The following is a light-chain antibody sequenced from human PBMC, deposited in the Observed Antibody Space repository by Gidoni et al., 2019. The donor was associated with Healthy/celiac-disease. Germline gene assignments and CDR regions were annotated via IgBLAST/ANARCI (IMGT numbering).Light chain of an antibody. Sequence: QSALTQPPSASGSPGQSVTISCTGTSSDVGCYNYVSWYQHHPGKAPKLMIYEFSKRPSGVPDRFSGSKSGNTDSLTVSGLQAEDEADYYCSSYAGSNWVFGGGTKLTVL. CDR3: SSYAGSNWV. CDR1: SSDVGCYNY. J-gene: IGLJ3*02. V-gene: IGLV2-8*01. CDR2: EFS.